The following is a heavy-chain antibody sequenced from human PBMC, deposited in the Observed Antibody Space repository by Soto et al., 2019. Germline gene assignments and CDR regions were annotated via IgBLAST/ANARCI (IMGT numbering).Heavy chain of an antibody. J-gene: IGHJ5*02. D-gene: IGHD3-10*01. Sequence: PSETLSLTCTVSGGSISSSSYYWGWIRQPPGKGLEWIGSIYYSGSTYYNPSLKSRVTISVDTSKNQFSLKLSSVTAADTAVYYCARGLHYGLPRINWFNPWGQGTLVTVSS. CDR2: IYYSGST. CDR1: GGSISSSSYY. V-gene: IGHV4-39*01. CDR3: ARGLHYGLPRINWFNP.